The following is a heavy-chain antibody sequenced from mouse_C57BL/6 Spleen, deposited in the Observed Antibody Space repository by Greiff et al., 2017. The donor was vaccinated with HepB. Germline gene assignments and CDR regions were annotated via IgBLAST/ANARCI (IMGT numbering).Heavy chain of an antibody. Sequence: EVQLQQSGAELVRPGASVKLSCTASGFNIKDYYMHWVKQRPEQGLEWIGRIDPEDGDTEYAPKFQGKATMTADTPSNTAYLQLSSLTSEDTAVYYCTTRVLRSYYFDYWGQGTTLTVSS. J-gene: IGHJ2*01. CDR2: IDPEDGDT. D-gene: IGHD1-1*01. CDR3: TTRVLRSYYFDY. CDR1: GFNIKDYY. V-gene: IGHV14-1*01.